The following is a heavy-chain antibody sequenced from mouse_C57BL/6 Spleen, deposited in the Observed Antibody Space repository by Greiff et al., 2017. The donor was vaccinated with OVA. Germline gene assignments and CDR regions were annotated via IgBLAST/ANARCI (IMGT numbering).Heavy chain of an antibody. D-gene: IGHD2-1*01. V-gene: IGHV1-74*01. Sequence: QVQLQQPGAELVKPGASVKVSCKASGYTFTSYWMHWVKQRPGQGLEWIGRIHPSDSDTNYNQKFKGKATLTVDKSSSTAYMQLSSLTSEDSAVYYCAKPLIYYGNYDWFAYWGQGTLVTVSA. CDR3: AKPLIYYGNYDWFAY. CDR2: IHPSDSDT. J-gene: IGHJ3*01. CDR1: GYTFTSYW.